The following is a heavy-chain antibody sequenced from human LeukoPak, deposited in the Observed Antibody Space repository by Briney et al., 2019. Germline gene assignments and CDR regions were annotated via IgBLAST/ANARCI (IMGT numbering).Heavy chain of an antibody. CDR3: VKAGPGSGTYYGMDV. Sequence: PGGSLRLSCAASGFTFSSYSMNWVRQAPGKGLEWVSSISSSSSYIYYADSVKGRFTISRDNAKNSLYLQMNSLRAEDTAVYYCVKAGPGSGTYYGMDVWGQGTMVTVSS. J-gene: IGHJ6*02. CDR2: ISSSSSYI. V-gene: IGHV3-21*01. D-gene: IGHD3-10*01. CDR1: GFTFSSYS.